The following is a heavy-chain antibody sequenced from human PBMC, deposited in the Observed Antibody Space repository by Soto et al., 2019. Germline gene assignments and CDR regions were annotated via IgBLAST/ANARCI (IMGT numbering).Heavy chain of an antibody. D-gene: IGHD3-10*01. V-gene: IGHV1-18*01. Sequence: ASVKVSCKASGDTFNRFGISWVRQAPGQGLEWMGWISFYNGKTHYGQKLQGRVTLTTDTSTSTAYMELRSLRSDDSAVYYCARDQVGSGSYGINTYYYYGMDVWGQGTTVTVSS. CDR3: ARDQVGSGSYGINTYYYYGMDV. CDR1: GDTFNRFG. CDR2: ISFYNGKT. J-gene: IGHJ6*02.